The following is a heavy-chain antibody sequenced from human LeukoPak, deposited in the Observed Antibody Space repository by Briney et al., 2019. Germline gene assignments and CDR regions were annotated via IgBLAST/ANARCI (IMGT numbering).Heavy chain of an antibody. CDR1: GFTFNSYW. J-gene: IGHJ4*02. D-gene: IGHD4/OR15-4a*01. CDR2: INSDGSET. V-gene: IGHV3-74*01. Sequence: GGSLRLSCAASGFTFNSYWMHWVRQAPGKGLVWVARINSDGSETNYADSVKGRFTISRDNAENTLYLQMSSLRAEDTAVYYCARGDYGNGNFDYWGQGTLVTVSS. CDR3: ARGDYGNGNFDY.